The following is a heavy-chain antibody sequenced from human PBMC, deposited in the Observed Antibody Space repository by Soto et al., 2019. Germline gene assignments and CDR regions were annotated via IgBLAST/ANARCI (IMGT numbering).Heavy chain of an antibody. CDR1: GFTFSDYV. CDR2: IWYDGSNK. CDR3: ARDWDADKGGNPAYFFAY. J-gene: IGHJ4*02. V-gene: IGHV3-33*01. Sequence: QVQLVESGGGVVQPGRSLRLSCAASGFTFSDYVMHWVRQAPGKGLEWVSVIWYDGSNKYYADSVKGRFTISRDNSKNTLHLQMNSLRAEDTAVYYCARDWDADKGGNPAYFFAYWGQGTLVTVSS. D-gene: IGHD1-1*01.